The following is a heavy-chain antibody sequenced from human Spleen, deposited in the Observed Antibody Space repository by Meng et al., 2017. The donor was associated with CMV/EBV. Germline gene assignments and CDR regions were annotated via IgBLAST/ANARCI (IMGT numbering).Heavy chain of an antibody. J-gene: IGHJ5*02. CDR1: GDSVSSNSAA. V-gene: IGHV6-1*01. CDR2: TYYRSKWYN. Sequence: SETLSLTCAISGDSVSSNSAAWNWIRQSPSRGLEWLGRTYYRSKWYNDYAVSVKSRITINPNTSKNQFSLQLNSVTPEDTAVYYCARSTPIVGDNWFDPWGQGTLVTVSS. CDR3: ARSTPIVGDNWFDP. D-gene: IGHD1-26*01.